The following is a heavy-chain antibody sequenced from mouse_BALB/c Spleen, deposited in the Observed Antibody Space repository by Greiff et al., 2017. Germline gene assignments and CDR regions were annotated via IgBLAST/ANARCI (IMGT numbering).Heavy chain of an antibody. Sequence: EVHLVESGGGLVQPGGSLRLSCATSGFTFTDYYMSWVRQPPGKALEWLGFIRNKANGYTTEYSASVKGRFTISRDNSQSILYLQMNTLRAEDSATYYCARDRNGNSYAMDYWGQGTSVTVSS. J-gene: IGHJ4*01. CDR2: IRNKANGYTT. CDR1: GFTFTDYY. D-gene: IGHD2-1*01. V-gene: IGHV7-3*02. CDR3: ARDRNGNSYAMDY.